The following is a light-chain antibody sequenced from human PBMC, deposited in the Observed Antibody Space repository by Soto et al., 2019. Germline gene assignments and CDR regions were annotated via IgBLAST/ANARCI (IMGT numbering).Light chain of an antibody. CDR3: QQYNSYPRT. CDR2: KAS. Sequence: DIPMTQSPSTLSASVGDRVTITCRASQSITGWFAGYQQKPGKAPKLLIYKASSLECGVPSRFSGSGSGTEFTLTISSLLPDDFGAYYCQQYNSYPRTFGQGTKVEIK. V-gene: IGKV1-5*03. CDR1: QSITGW. J-gene: IGKJ1*01.